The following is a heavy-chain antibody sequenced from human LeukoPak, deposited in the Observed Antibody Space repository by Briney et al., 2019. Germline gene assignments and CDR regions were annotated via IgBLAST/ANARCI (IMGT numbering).Heavy chain of an antibody. V-gene: IGHV3-23*01. CDR2: ISGGSGST. CDR3: AKGGHYSFFDY. CDR1: GFTFSSYA. Sequence: GGSLRLSCAASGFTFSSYAMSWVRQAPGKGLAWVSTISGGSGSTYCADSVKGRFTISRDNSKNTLYLQMNSLRDEDTGIYYCAKGGHYSFFDYWGQGTLVTVSS. D-gene: IGHD4-11*01. J-gene: IGHJ4*02.